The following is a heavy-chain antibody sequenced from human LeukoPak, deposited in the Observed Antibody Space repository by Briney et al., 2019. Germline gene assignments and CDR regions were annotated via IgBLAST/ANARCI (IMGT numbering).Heavy chain of an antibody. CDR2: IYPGDSDT. V-gene: IGHV5-51*01. CDR3: ARYSCGGGICYPPPG. CDR1: GYSFTNYW. J-gene: IGHJ4*02. Sequence: GESLKISCKGSGYSFTNYWIGWVRQMPGKGLEWMGIIYPGDSDTTYSPSFQGQVTISADKSISTAYLQWSSLKASDTAVYYCARYSCGGGICYPPPGWGQGTMVTVSS. D-gene: IGHD2-15*01.